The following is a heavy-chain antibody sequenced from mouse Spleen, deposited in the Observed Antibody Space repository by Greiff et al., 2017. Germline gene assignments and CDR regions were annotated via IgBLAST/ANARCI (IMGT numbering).Heavy chain of an antibody. CDR3: ARQFDY. CDR2: IYPSDSET. J-gene: IGHJ2*01. Sequence: QVQLQQPRAELVRPGSSVKMSCKASGYSFTSYWMDWVKQRPGQGLEWIGNIYPSDSETHYNQKFKDKATLTVDKSSRTAYMQLSSLTSEDSAVYFCARQFDYWGQGTALTVSS. V-gene: IGHV1-61*01. CDR1: GYSFTSYW.